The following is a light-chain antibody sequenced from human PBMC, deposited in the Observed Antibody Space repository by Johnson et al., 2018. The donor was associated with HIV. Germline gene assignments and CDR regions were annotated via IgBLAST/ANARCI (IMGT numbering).Light chain of an antibody. CDR2: ENN. CDR1: SSNIGNNY. J-gene: IGLJ1*01. CDR3: GTWHSALSGGGV. Sequence: QSVLTQPPSVSAAPGQKVTIFCSGSSSNIGNNYVSWYQQLPGTAPKLLIYENNKRPSGIPDRFSGSKSGTSATLGITGLQAGDEAEYYGGTWHSALSGGGVFGTGTRVTVL. V-gene: IGLV1-51*02.